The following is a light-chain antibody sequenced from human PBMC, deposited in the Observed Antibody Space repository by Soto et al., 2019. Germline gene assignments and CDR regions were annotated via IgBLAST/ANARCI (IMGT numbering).Light chain of an antibody. Sequence: SYELTQPPSVSVAPGQTARITCGGNSVGSKSVHWYQQKPGQAPVLGISHDSDRPSGIPERFSGSKSGSTATLTISRVEAGDEADYYCQVWDTSSVHPVVFGGGTKVTVL. CDR2: HDS. CDR3: QVWDTSSVHPVV. V-gene: IGLV3-21*04. J-gene: IGLJ3*02. CDR1: SVGSKS.